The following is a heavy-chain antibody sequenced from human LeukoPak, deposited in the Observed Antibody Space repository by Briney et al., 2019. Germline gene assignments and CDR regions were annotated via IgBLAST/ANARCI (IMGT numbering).Heavy chain of an antibody. V-gene: IGHV1-2*02. Sequence: EASVKVSCKASGYTFTGYYMHWVRQAPGQGLEWMGWINPNSGGTNYAQKLQGRVTMTTDTSTSTAYMELRSLRSDDTAVYYCARDRTPEELRYFDWLLDEDNWFDPWGQGTLVTVSS. D-gene: IGHD3-9*01. J-gene: IGHJ5*02. CDR2: INPNSGGT. CDR3: ARDRTPEELRYFDWLLDEDNWFDP. CDR1: GYTFTGYY.